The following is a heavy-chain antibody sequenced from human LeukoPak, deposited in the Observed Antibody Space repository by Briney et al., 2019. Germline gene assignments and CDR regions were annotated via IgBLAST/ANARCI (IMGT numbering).Heavy chain of an antibody. CDR2: IYYSGST. D-gene: IGHD6-19*01. J-gene: IGHJ4*02. Sequence: PSETLSLTCTVSGGSISSYYWSWIRQPPGKGLEWIGYIYYSGSTNYNPSLKSRVTISVDKSKNQFSLKLSSVTAADTAVYYCARRPSGWLYYFDYWGQGTLVTVSS. CDR1: GGSISSYY. CDR3: ARRPSGWLYYFDY. V-gene: IGHV4-59*12.